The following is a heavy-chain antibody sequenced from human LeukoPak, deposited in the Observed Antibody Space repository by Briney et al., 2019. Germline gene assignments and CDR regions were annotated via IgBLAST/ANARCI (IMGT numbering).Heavy chain of an antibody. CDR1: GYTFTGNY. D-gene: IGHD1-14*01. Sequence: GGSVKVSCKASGYTFTGNYMHWVRQAPGQGLEWMGWINPNSGGTNYAQKFQGRVTMTRDTSISTAYMELSGLRPDDTAVYYCARATATAFDYWGQGTLVTVSS. CDR2: INPNSGGT. V-gene: IGHV1-2*02. J-gene: IGHJ4*02. CDR3: ARATATAFDY.